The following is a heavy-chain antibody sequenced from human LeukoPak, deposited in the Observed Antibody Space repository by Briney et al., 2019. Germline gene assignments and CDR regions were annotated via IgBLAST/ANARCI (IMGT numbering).Heavy chain of an antibody. CDR1: GGSFSGYY. V-gene: IGHV4-34*01. CDR3: ARRYCSSTSCREPYYYYYGMDV. Sequence: PSETLSLTCAVYGGSFSGYYWSWIRQPPGKGLEWIGEINHSGSTNYNPSLKSRVTISVDTSKNQFSLKLSSVTAADTAVYYCARRYCSSTSCREPYYYYYGMDVWGKGTTVTVSS. J-gene: IGHJ6*04. CDR2: INHSGST. D-gene: IGHD2-2*01.